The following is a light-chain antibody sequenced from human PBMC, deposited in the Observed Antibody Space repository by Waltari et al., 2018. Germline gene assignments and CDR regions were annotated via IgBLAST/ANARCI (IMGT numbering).Light chain of an antibody. J-gene: IGKJ2*01. V-gene: IGKV4-1*01. CDR2: WAS. Sequence: DIEMTQSPDSLTVSLGERATINCKSSQSVLDRSNNKDYLAWYQQKPGQSLKLLIFWASSRKSDVPDRFSGSGSGTDFTPTISNLQAEDVAVYYCQQYYSTPTFGPGTKLEI. CDR3: QQYYSTPT. CDR1: QSVLDRSNNKDY.